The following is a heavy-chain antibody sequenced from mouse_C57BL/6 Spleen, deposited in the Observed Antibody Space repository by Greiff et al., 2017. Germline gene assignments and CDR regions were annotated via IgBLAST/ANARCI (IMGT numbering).Heavy chain of an antibody. J-gene: IGHJ3*01. CDR3: ARLIYYDYDEEAGFAY. D-gene: IGHD2-4*01. CDR2: IHPNSGST. Sequence: QVQLQQPGAELVKPGASVKLSCKASGYTFTSYWMHWVKQRPGQGLEWIGMIHPNSGSTNYNEKFKSKATLTVDKSSSTAYMQLSSLTSEDSAVYYCARLIYYDYDEEAGFAYWGQGTLVTVSA. CDR1: GYTFTSYW. V-gene: IGHV1-64*01.